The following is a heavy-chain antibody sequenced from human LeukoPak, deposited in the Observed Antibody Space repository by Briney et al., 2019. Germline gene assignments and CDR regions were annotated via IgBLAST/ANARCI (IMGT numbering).Heavy chain of an antibody. CDR3: VRHSFGYCSSTSCYMPDY. J-gene: IGHJ4*02. D-gene: IGHD2-2*03. CDR2: IYYSGST. Sequence: SETLSLTCTVSGGSISSSSYYWGWIRQPPGKGLEWIGSIYYSGSTYYNPSLKSRVTISVDTSKNQFSLKLSSVTAADTAVYYCVRHSFGYCSSTSCYMPDYWGQGTLVTVSS. V-gene: IGHV4-39*01. CDR1: GGSISSSSYY.